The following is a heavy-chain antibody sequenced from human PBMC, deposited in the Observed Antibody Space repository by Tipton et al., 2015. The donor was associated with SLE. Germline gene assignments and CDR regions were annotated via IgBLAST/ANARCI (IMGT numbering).Heavy chain of an antibody. V-gene: IGHV4-34*01. J-gene: IGHJ4*02. CDR2: INHSGST. CDR3: ARDSPTVAGTFDS. CDR1: GGSFSGYY. Sequence: LRLSCAVYGGSFSGYYWSWIRQPPGKGLEWIGEINHSGSTNYNPPLKSRVTISVDTSKNQFSLKLSSVTAADTAVYYCARDSPTVAGTFDSWGQGTLVIVS. D-gene: IGHD6-19*01.